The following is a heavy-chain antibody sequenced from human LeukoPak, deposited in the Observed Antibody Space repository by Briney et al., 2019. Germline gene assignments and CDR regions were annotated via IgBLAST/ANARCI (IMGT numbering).Heavy chain of an antibody. CDR2: IRSNGITT. Sequence: GGSLRLSCAASGFTFSHYGMNWVRHTPGKGLEWVSGIRSNGITTYYADSVKGRFTTSRDNSKNTLYLQMNSLRAEETAIYYCAKAPVASCRGAFCYPFDCWGQGNLVTVSS. J-gene: IGHJ4*02. V-gene: IGHV3-23*01. D-gene: IGHD2-15*01. CDR1: GFTFSHYG. CDR3: AKAPVASCRGAFCYPFDC.